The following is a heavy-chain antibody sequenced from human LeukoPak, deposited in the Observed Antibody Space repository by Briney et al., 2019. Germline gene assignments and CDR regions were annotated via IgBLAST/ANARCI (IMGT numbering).Heavy chain of an antibody. J-gene: IGHJ4*02. D-gene: IGHD6-13*01. CDR2: IKQDGSER. CDR1: GFTFSNYW. Sequence: GGSLRLSCAASGFTFSNYWMSWVRQAPGRGLESVANIKQDGSERYYVDSVKGRFTVSRDNAKNSLYLQMNSLRAEDTAVYSCARDGVSGYTTSWYDYWGQGTLVTVSS. V-gene: IGHV3-7*01. CDR3: ARDGVSGYTTSWYDY.